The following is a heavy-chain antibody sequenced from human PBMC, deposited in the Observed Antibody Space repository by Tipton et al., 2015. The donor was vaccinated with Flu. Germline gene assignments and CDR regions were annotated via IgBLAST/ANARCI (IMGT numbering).Heavy chain of an antibody. D-gene: IGHD2/OR15-2a*01. CDR2: IFYTGNT. J-gene: IGHJ5*02. Sequence: TLSLTCTASGGSINNSTYYWSWIRQPPGKGLEWIGSIFYTGNTDYSPSLKSRVTISLDTSKNQFSLELTSMTAADTAVYYCARVNRSWLVPWGQGTLVTVSS. CDR1: GGSINNSTYY. V-gene: IGHV4-61*01. CDR3: ARVNRSWLVP.